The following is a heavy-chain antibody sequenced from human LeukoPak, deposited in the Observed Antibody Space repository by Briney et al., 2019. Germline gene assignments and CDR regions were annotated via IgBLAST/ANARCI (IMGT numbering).Heavy chain of an antibody. Sequence: AGGSLRLSCAASGFTFTNYAMTWVRQAPGKGLEWVSAIGLRNGSTYYADSVKGRFTISRDNSKNTLYLQMNSLRAEDTAVYYCARAPTVTMKIYYYYGMDVWGQGTTVTVSS. J-gene: IGHJ6*02. D-gene: IGHD4-17*01. CDR2: IGLRNGST. CDR3: ARAPTVTMKIYYYYGMDV. CDR1: GFTFTNYA. V-gene: IGHV3-23*01.